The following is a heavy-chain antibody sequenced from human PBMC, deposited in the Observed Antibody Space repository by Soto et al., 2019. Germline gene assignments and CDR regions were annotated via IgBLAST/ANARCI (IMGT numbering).Heavy chain of an antibody. CDR2: IYYSGST. Sequence: SETLSLTCTVSGGSISSGGYYWSWIRQHPGKGLEWIGYIYYSGSTYYNPSLKSRVTISVDTSKNQFSLKLSFVTAPDTAVYYCARVLGVELRFLEWLPTYYYYYMDVWGKGTTVTVSS. CDR1: GGSISSGGYY. D-gene: IGHD3-3*01. V-gene: IGHV4-31*03. CDR3: ARVLGVELRFLEWLPTYYYYYMDV. J-gene: IGHJ6*03.